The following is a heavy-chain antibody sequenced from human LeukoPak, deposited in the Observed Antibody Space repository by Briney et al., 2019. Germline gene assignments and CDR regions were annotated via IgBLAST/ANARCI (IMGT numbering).Heavy chain of an antibody. Sequence: GGSLRLSCAASGFTLSNYALSWVRQAPGKGLEWVSTISGNPGNTYYTDSVKGRFTISRDNSENTLYLQMSSLRAEDTAVYYCAKIRGYCSGGSCYFDYWGQGTLVTVSS. V-gene: IGHV3-23*01. D-gene: IGHD2-15*01. CDR2: ISGNPGNT. J-gene: IGHJ4*02. CDR3: AKIRGYCSGGSCYFDY. CDR1: GFTLSNYA.